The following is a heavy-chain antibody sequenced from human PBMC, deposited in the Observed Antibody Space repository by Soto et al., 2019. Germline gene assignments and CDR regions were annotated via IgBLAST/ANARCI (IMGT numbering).Heavy chain of an antibody. CDR1: GGTFSSYT. CDR3: ARAPLDPNLIWFGDY. V-gene: IGHV1-69*02. Sequence: GASVKLSCKASGGTFSSYTISWVRQAPGQGLEWMGRIIPILGIANYAQKFQGRVTITADKSTSTAYMELSSLRSEDTAVYYCARAPLDPNLIWFGDYWGQGTLVTVSS. CDR2: IIPILGIA. D-gene: IGHD3-10*01. J-gene: IGHJ4*02.